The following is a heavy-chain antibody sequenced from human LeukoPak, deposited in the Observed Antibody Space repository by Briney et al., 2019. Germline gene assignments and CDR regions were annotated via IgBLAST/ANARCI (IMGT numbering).Heavy chain of an antibody. Sequence: SETLSLTCTVSGGSISSYYWSWIRQPAGKGLEWIGRIDTSGNTNYKPSLKSRVTISVDTSKNQFSLKLSSVTAADTAVYYCARKSLGYCSGGSCYQYYFDYWGQGTLVTVSS. CDR3: ARKSLGYCSGGSCYQYYFDY. CDR2: IDTSGNT. V-gene: IGHV4-4*07. J-gene: IGHJ4*02. CDR1: GGSISSYY. D-gene: IGHD2-15*01.